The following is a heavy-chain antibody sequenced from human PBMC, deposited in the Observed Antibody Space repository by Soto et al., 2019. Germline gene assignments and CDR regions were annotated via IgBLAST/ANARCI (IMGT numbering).Heavy chain of an antibody. Sequence: LSLTCTVSGGSISSYYWSWIRQPPGKGLEWIGYIYYSGSTNYNPSLKSRVTISVDTSKNQFSLKLSSVTAADTAVYYCARSAPSFPWGDYYYYYGMDVWGQGTTVTVS. CDR3: ARSAPSFPWGDYYYYYGMDV. V-gene: IGHV4-59*01. J-gene: IGHJ6*02. CDR2: IYYSGST. CDR1: GGSISSYY. D-gene: IGHD2-2*01.